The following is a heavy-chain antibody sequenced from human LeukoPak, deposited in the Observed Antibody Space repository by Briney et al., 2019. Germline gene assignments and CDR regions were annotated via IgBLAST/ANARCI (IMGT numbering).Heavy chain of an antibody. Sequence: ASVKVSCKASGGTFSSYAISWVRQAPGQGPEWMGRIIPIFGIANYAQKFQGRVTITADKSTSTAYMELSSLRSEDTAVYYCARDRSESSFYGPFLDYWGQGTLVTVSS. J-gene: IGHJ4*02. CDR2: IIPIFGIA. CDR3: ARDRSESSFYGPFLDY. V-gene: IGHV1-69*04. CDR1: GGTFSSYA. D-gene: IGHD1-26*01.